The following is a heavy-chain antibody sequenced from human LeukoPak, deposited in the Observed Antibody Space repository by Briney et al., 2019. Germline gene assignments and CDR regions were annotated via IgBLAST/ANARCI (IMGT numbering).Heavy chain of an antibody. D-gene: IGHD3-22*01. CDR3: ARTLVVINDAFDI. CDR2: INPKSGDT. V-gene: IGHV1-2*02. Sequence: ASVKVSCTASGYTFSDYYIHWLRQAPGQGLEWMGWINPKSGDTNYAQKFQGRVSMTGDTSISTAYMELSRLRSDDTAVYYCARTLVVINDAFDIWGQGTMVTVSS. J-gene: IGHJ3*02. CDR1: GYTFSDYY.